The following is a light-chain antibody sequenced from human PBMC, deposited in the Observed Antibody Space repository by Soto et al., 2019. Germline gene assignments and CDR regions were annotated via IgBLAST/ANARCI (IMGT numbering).Light chain of an antibody. CDR2: GAS. CDR1: QSVTGTN. V-gene: IGKV3-20*01. CDR3: QQYGGSPRT. J-gene: IGKJ1*01. Sequence: PGERATLSCRSSQSVTGTNLAWYQQRAGQAPRLLIYGASSRATGIPDRFSGSGSGTDFTLTISRLESEDFAVYHCQQYGGSPRTFGQGTKVDIK.